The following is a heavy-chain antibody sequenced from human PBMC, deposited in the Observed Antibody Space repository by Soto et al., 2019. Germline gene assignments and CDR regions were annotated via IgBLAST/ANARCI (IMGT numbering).Heavy chain of an antibody. V-gene: IGHV4-38-2*01. D-gene: IGHD3-16*01. Sequence: KPSETLSLTCVVSGHSINSAYYWGWIRQPPGKGLEWIGSMYHSGGNFYNPSLQSRVSMSMVTSKNQFSLKLRSATAADTAVYYCAAYDFSGAAAFDIWGRGTRVTVSS. CDR1: GHSINSAYY. J-gene: IGHJ3*02. CDR2: MYHSGGN. CDR3: AAYDFSGAAAFDI.